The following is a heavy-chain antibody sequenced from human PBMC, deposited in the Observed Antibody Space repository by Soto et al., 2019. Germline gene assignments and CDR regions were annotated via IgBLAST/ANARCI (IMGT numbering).Heavy chain of an antibody. CDR3: ARGGLGYYGSGSFWAY. Sequence: QVQLVQSGAEVKKPGASVKVSCKASGYTFTSYYMHWVRQAPGQGLEWMGIINPSGGSTSYAQKFQGRVTMTRDTSTSTVYMELSSLRSEDTAVYYCARGGLGYYGSGSFWAYWGQGTLVTVSS. D-gene: IGHD3-10*01. J-gene: IGHJ4*02. CDR2: INPSGGST. CDR1: GYTFTSYY. V-gene: IGHV1-46*01.